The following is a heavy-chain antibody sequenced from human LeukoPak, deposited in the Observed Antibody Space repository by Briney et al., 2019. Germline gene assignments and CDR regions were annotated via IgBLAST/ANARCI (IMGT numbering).Heavy chain of an antibody. CDR1: GYTFISYD. Sequence: ASVKVSCKASGYTFISYDINWVRQATGQGLEWMGWMNPNSGNTGYAQKFQGRVTTTRNTSISTAYMELSSLRSEDTAVYYCARFLAGEYRWFDPWGQGTLVTVSS. D-gene: IGHD6-6*01. CDR2: MNPNSGNT. J-gene: IGHJ5*02. CDR3: ARFLAGEYRWFDP. V-gene: IGHV1-8*01.